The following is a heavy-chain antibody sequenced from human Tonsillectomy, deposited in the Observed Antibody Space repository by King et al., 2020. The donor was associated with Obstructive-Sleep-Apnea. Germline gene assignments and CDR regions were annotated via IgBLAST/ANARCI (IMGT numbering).Heavy chain of an antibody. CDR1: GGSISSNRYY. CDR2: IYYGGDT. J-gene: IGHJ4*02. Sequence: QLQGSGPGLVKPSETLSLTCTVSGGSISSNRYYWGWIRQPPGKGLEWIGSIYYGGDTSYNPSLKSRVTISVDTSKNQFSLKLSSVTAADTAVYYCARETDSSTWYSFDYWGQGTLVTVSS. CDR3: ARETDSSTWYSFDY. D-gene: IGHD6-13*01. V-gene: IGHV4-39*07.